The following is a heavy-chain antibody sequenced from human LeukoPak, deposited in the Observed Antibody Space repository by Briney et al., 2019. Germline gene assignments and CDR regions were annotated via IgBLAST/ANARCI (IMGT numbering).Heavy chain of an antibody. Sequence: SETLSLTCTVSGGSISSYYWSWIRQPPGKGLEWIGYIYYSGSTNYNPSLKSRVTISVDTSKNQFSLKLSSVTAADTAVYYCARASLVDILTGSVYYFDYWGQGTLVTVSS. J-gene: IGHJ4*02. CDR3: ARASLVDILTGSVYYFDY. CDR1: GGSISSYY. CDR2: IYYSGST. V-gene: IGHV4-59*01. D-gene: IGHD3-9*01.